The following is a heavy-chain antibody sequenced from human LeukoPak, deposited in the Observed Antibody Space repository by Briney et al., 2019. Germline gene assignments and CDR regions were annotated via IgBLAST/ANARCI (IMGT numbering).Heavy chain of an antibody. Sequence: GRSLRLSCAASGFTFSSYGMHWVRQAPGKGLEWVAVIWYDGSNKYYADSVKGRFTISRDNSKNTLYLQMNSLRAEDTAVYYCARELGGFLEWRNWFDPWGQGTLVTVSS. CDR3: ARELGGFLEWRNWFDP. J-gene: IGHJ5*02. V-gene: IGHV3-33*01. D-gene: IGHD3-3*01. CDR2: IWYDGSNK. CDR1: GFTFSSYG.